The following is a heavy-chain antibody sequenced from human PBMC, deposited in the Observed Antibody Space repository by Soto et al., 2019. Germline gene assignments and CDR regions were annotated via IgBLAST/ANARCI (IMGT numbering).Heavy chain of an antibody. J-gene: IGHJ6*02. D-gene: IGHD6-25*01. Sequence: EVELVESGGGLVQPGGSLRLSCAASGFTFSGNTMNWARQAPGKGLEWLAFISSGGGSTTYYADSVKGRFTISRDNAKNSLFMQMNPLRDEDTAVYYCANGSVSGSWLMEIWGQGTTVTVSS. V-gene: IGHV3-48*02. CDR3: ANGSVSGSWLMEI. CDR2: ISSGGGSTT. CDR1: GFTFSGNT.